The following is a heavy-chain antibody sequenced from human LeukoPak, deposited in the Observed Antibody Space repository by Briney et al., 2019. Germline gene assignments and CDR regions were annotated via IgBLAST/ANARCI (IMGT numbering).Heavy chain of an antibody. CDR3: ARETPESSRRGAFDI. V-gene: IGHV3-23*01. CDR2: VSGSGGST. CDR1: GFTFSSYA. J-gene: IGHJ3*02. Sequence: GGSLRLSCAASGFTFSSYAMTWVRQAPGKGLEWVSVVSGSGGSTYYADSVKGRFTISRDNSKNTLYLQMNSLRAEDTAVYYCARETPESSRRGAFDIWGQGTMVTVSS.